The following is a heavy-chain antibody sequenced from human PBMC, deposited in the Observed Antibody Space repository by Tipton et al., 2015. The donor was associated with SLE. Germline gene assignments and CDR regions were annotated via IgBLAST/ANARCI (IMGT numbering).Heavy chain of an antibody. D-gene: IGHD3-3*01. CDR2: IFYRGTT. V-gene: IGHV4-39*01. CDR3: ARHEFWGGALYFDR. Sequence: TLSLTCSVSGDSINSRSYYWGWIRQPPGKGLEWTGSIFYRGTTHYNPSLKSRVTISVDTSKNQFSLKLASVTASDTAMYFCARHEFWGGALYFDRWGQGTLSTVSS. J-gene: IGHJ4*02. CDR1: GDSINSRSYY.